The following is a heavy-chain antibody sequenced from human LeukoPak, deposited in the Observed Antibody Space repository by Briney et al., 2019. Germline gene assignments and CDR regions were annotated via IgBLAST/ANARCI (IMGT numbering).Heavy chain of an antibody. J-gene: IGHJ4*02. D-gene: IGHD3-16*01. CDR3: ARELTALDY. Sequence: GGSLRLSCAASGFTLSSFGMIWVRQAPGNELEWVSYISSSGTTITYADSVKGRFTISRDNAKNSLYLQMNSLSAEDTAVYYCARELTALDYWGQGTLVTVSS. CDR2: ISSSGTTI. V-gene: IGHV3-48*01. CDR1: GFTLSSFG.